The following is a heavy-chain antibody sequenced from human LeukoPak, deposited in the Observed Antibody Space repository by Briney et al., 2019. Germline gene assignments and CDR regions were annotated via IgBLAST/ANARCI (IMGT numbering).Heavy chain of an antibody. CDR3: ARDRRRDGYIRGYYFDY. D-gene: IGHD5-24*01. J-gene: IGHJ4*02. CDR2: ISSSSSYI. V-gene: IGHV3-21*01. CDR1: GFTFSSYS. Sequence: GGSLRLSCTASGFTFSSYSMNWVRQAPGKGLEWVSSISSSSSYIYYADSVKGRFTISRDNAKNSLYLQMNSLRAEDTAVYYCARDRRRDGYIRGYYFDYWGQGTLVTVSS.